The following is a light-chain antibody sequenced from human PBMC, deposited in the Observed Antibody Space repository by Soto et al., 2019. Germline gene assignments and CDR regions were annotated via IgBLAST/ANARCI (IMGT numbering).Light chain of an antibody. CDR1: QSIGDS. CDR2: AAS. V-gene: IGKV1-39*01. CDR3: EQTDSTTHT. J-gene: IGKJ2*01. Sequence: DIQMTQSPSTLSASVGDRVTITCRASQSIGDSLAWYQHKPGKAPELLMFAASNLESGVPSRFSGSGSGTEFTLTISSLQAEDFATYYCEQTDSTTHTFGQGTKVEIK.